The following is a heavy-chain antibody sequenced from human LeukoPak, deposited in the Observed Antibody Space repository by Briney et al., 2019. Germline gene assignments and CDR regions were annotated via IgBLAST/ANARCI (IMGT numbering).Heavy chain of an antibody. Sequence: PGGSLRLSCAASGFTFDDYAMHWVRQAPGKGLEWVSLISWDGGSTYYADSVKGRFTISRDNSKNSLYLQMNSLRAEDTALYYCAKEKAAAGGFDYWGQGTLVTVSS. D-gene: IGHD6-13*01. CDR1: GFTFDDYA. V-gene: IGHV3-43D*03. CDR3: AKEKAAAGGFDY. J-gene: IGHJ4*02. CDR2: ISWDGGST.